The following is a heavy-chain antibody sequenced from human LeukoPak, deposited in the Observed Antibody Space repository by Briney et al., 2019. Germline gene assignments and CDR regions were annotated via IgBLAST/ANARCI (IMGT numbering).Heavy chain of an antibody. D-gene: IGHD3-10*01. V-gene: IGHV3-21*01. CDR2: ISSSSSYI. J-gene: IGHJ4*02. Sequence: GGSLRLSCAASGFTFSSYSMNRVRQAPGKGLEWVSSISSSSSYIYYADSVKGRFTISRDNAKNSLYLQMNSLRAEDTAVYYCARVGPLNYYGSGSSDGGGQGTLVTVSS. CDR1: GFTFSSYS. CDR3: ARVGPLNYYGSGSSDG.